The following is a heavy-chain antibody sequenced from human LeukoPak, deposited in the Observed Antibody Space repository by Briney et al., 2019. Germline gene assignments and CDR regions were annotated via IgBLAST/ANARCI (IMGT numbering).Heavy chain of an antibody. J-gene: IGHJ6*03. V-gene: IGHV4-39*02. D-gene: IGHD6-19*01. CDR1: GGSISRDTYY. Sequence: SETLSLTCTVSGGSISRDTYYCAWIRQSPGRGLEWLGSVYYSGRTDYNPSLKSRVTIFVDTSKNQLSLRLSAVTAADTAVYFCARDETYSSDWQSNHYYYYMDVWGKGTTVTVSS. CDR3: ARDETYSSDWQSNHYYYYMDV. CDR2: VYYSGRT.